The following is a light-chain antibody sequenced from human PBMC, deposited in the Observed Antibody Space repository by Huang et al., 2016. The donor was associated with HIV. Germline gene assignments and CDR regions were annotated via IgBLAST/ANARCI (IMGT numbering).Light chain of an antibody. V-gene: IGKV3-11*01. Sequence: EIVLTQSPATLSFFPGQRVSLSCRASQNINTHLAWYQQRPGQPPRLLINDASGRVPGVAARFSGSGSGTDFTLTISSLESEDFATYYCQQRVNGLTFGGGTKV. J-gene: IGKJ4*01. CDR1: QNINTH. CDR2: DAS. CDR3: QQRVNGLT.